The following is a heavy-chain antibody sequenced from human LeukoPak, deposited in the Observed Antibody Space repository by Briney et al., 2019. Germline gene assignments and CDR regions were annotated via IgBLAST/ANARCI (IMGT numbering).Heavy chain of an antibody. J-gene: IGHJ5*02. CDR1: GGSVISDTYY. Sequence: SETLSLTCTVSGGSVISDTYYWGWIRQPPGKGLEWIGSIHYSESTYYTPSLKTRITMSVDTSKNQFSLKLRSVTAADTAVYFCARHPEYNYFDPWGQGTLVTVSP. V-gene: IGHV4-39*01. CDR3: ARHPEYNYFDP. CDR2: IHYSEST. D-gene: IGHD1-14*01.